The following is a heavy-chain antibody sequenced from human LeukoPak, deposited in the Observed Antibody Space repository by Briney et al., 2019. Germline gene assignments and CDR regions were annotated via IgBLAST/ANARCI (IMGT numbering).Heavy chain of an antibody. Sequence: SETLSLTCTVSGGSISSYYWSWIRQPPGKGLEWIGYIYYSGSTNYNPSLKSRVTMSVDTSKNQFSLKLSSVTAADTAVYYCARSFSGSYSDYWGQGTLVTVSS. J-gene: IGHJ4*02. CDR3: ARSFSGSYSDY. V-gene: IGHV4-59*01. CDR2: IYYSGST. CDR1: GGSISSYY. D-gene: IGHD1-26*01.